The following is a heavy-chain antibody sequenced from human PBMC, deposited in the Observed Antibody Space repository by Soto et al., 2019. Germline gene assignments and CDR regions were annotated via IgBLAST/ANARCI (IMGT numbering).Heavy chain of an antibody. CDR1: GGPISSGGYY. J-gene: IGHJ4*02. Sequence: QVQLQESGPGLVKPSQTLSLTCTVSGGPISSGGYYWRWIRQHPGKGLEWIGYIYYSGSNYYNPSLKRRVTISVDASKNQYSLKLSSVTDADTAVYECARARGSGYDWYYWGQGTLVTVSS. CDR3: ARARGSGYDWYY. CDR2: IYYSGSN. D-gene: IGHD5-12*01. V-gene: IGHV4-31*03.